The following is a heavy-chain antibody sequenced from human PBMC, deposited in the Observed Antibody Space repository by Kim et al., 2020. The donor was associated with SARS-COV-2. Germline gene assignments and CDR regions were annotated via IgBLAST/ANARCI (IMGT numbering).Heavy chain of an antibody. CDR3: AKVGYCSSSRCRGGAFDV. J-gene: IGHJ3*01. Sequence: KGRFTISRDNAKNSLYLQMNSLRAEDTALYYCAKVGYCSSSRCRGGAFDVWGQGTLVTVSS. D-gene: IGHD2-2*01. V-gene: IGHV3-9*01.